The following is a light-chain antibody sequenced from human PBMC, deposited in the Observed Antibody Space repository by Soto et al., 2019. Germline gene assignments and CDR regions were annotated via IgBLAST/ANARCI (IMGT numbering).Light chain of an antibody. CDR1: QGISNY. CDR2: AAS. CDR3: QKYNSAPWT. J-gene: IGKJ1*01. V-gene: IGKV1-27*01. Sequence: DIPMTQSPSSLSASVGDRVTITCRASQGISNYLAWYQQKPGKVPKLLIYAASTLPSGFPSRFSGSGSGTDFTLTISSLQPEDVATYYCQKYNSAPWTFGQGTKVEIK.